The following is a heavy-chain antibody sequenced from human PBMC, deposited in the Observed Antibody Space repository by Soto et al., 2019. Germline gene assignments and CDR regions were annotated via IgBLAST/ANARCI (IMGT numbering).Heavy chain of an antibody. V-gene: IGHV3-30-3*01. J-gene: IGHJ4*02. CDR1: GFTFSSYA. Sequence: GGSLRLSCAASGFTFSSYAMHWVRQAPGKGLEWVAVISYDGSNKYYADSVKGRFTISRDNSKNTLYLQMNSLRAEDTAVYYCARDHYSGYVSPYYFDYWGQGTLVTVSS. CDR3: ARDHYSGYVSPYYFDY. CDR2: ISYDGSNK. D-gene: IGHD5-12*01.